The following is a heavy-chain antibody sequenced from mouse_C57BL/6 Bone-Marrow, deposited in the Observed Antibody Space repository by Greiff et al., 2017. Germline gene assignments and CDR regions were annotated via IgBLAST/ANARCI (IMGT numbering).Heavy chain of an antibody. D-gene: IGHD1-1*01. V-gene: IGHV6-3*01. CDR3: TGDTRAY. CDR2: IGLKSDNSAT. Sequence: EVKLVESGGGFVQPGGSMKLSCVASGFTFSNYWMNWVRQSPEQGLEWVAQIGLKSDNSATHSAESGKGRFTISRDDSKSSVYLQMTNLRAEDPGIYYCTGDTRAYWGQGTLVTVSA. CDR1: GFTFSNYW. J-gene: IGHJ3*01.